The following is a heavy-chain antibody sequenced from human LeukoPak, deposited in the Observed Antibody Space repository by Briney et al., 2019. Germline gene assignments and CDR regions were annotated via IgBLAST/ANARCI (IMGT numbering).Heavy chain of an antibody. J-gene: IGHJ6*03. CDR1: GYTFTSYG. CDR3: ARVLMVRGAQLDPYYYYYMDV. D-gene: IGHD3-10*01. CDR2: IIPIFGTA. Sequence: ASVKVSCRASGYTFTSYGISWVRQAPGQGLEWMGGIIPIFGTANYAQKFQGRVTITADESTSTAYMELSSLRSEDTAVYYCARVLMVRGAQLDPYYYYYMDVWGKGTTVTISS. V-gene: IGHV1-69*13.